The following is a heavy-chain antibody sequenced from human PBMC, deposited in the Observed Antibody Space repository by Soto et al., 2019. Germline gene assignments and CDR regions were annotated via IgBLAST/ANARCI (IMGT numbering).Heavy chain of an antibody. V-gene: IGHV1-46*02. D-gene: IGHD2-21*01. Sequence: ASVKVSCKASGFTFNTYYMHWVRQAPGQGLEWMGIINPSGDVTSYAQKFQGRVTMTRDTSTSTVHMEVSSLRSEDTAIYYCARGAYCGGDCYDYWGQGTLVTVSS. CDR1: GFTFNTYY. CDR3: ARGAYCGGDCYDY. J-gene: IGHJ4*02. CDR2: INPSGDVT.